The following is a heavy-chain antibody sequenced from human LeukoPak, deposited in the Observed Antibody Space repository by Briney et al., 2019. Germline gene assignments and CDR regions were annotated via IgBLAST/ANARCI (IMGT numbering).Heavy chain of an antibody. V-gene: IGHV1-3*01. CDR3: ARLHLGIGYFYSVDV. CDR2: INAGNGNT. CDR1: GYTFSSYG. Sequence: ASVKVSCKASGYTFSSYGVHWVRQAPGQRLEWMGWINAGNGNTDYSQKFQGRVTIIRDTSARTAYMELSSLRSEDTAVYYCARLHLGIGYFYSVDVWGQGTAVTVSS. D-gene: IGHD7-27*01. J-gene: IGHJ6*02.